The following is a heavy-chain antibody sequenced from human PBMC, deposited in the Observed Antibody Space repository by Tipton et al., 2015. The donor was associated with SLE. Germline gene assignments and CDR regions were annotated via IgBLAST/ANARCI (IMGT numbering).Heavy chain of an antibody. V-gene: IGHV3-30*04. CDR3: ARDHTPLGDYYYYYYYMDV. CDR2: ISYDGSNK. D-gene: IGHD7-27*01. J-gene: IGHJ6*03. Sequence: SLRLSCAASGFTFSSYAMHWVRQAPGKGLEWVAVISYDGSNKYYADSVKGRFTISRDNSKNTLYLQMNSLRAEDTAVYYCARDHTPLGDYYYYYYYMDVWGKGTTVTVSS. CDR1: GFTFSSYA.